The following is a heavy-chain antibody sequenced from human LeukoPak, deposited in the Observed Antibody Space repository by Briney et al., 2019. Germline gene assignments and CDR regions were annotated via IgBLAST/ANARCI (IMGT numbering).Heavy chain of an antibody. V-gene: IGHV1-8*01. J-gene: IGHJ6*03. CDR3: ARGSKHYYYYYMDV. CDR1: GYTFTSYD. Sequence: ASVRVSCKASGYTFTSYDINWVRQAPGQGLEWMGWMNPNSGNTGYAQKFQGRVTMTRNTSISTAYMELSSLRSEDTAVYYCARGSKHYYYYYMDVWGKGTTVTVSS. CDR2: MNPNSGNT.